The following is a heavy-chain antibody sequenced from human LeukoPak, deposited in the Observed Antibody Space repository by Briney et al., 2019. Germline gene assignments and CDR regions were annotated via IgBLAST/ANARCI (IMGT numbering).Heavy chain of an antibody. CDR3: ARVGGMTTINNAAFDI. J-gene: IGHJ3*02. CDR2: IYHSGST. CDR1: GGSLNSYY. D-gene: IGHD5-24*01. Sequence: SETLSLTCTVSGGSLNSYYWNWIRQPPGKGLEWIGYIYHSGSTNYNPSSKSRVTISLHRSKNQFSLKLTSVTAADTAIYYCARVGGMTTINNAAFDIWGQGTMVTVSS. V-gene: IGHV4-59*12.